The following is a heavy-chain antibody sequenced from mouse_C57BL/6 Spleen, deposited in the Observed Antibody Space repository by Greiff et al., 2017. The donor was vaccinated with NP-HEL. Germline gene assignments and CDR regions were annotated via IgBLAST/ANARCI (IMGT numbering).Heavy chain of an antibody. V-gene: IGHV1-26*01. Sequence: EVQLQQSGPELVKPGATVKISCKASGYTFTDYYMNWVKQSHGKSLEWIGDINPNNGGTSYNQKFKGKATLTVDKSSSTAYMELRSLTSEDSAVYYCALYSNQRYWYFDVWGTGTTVTVSS. CDR2: INPNNGGT. CDR1: GYTFTDYY. J-gene: IGHJ1*03. D-gene: IGHD2-5*01. CDR3: ALYSNQRYWYFDV.